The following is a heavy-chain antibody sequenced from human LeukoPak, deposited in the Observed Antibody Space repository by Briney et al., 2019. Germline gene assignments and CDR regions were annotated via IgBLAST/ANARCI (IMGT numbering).Heavy chain of an antibody. J-gene: IGHJ4*02. CDR1: GYTFTGYY. D-gene: IGHD4-23*01. Sequence: ASVKVSCKASGYTFTGYYMHWVRQAPEQGLEWMGWINPNSGGTNYAQKFQGRVTMTRDTSISTAYMELSRLRSDDTAVYYCARDTSGGKVVDYWGQGTLVTVSS. CDR2: INPNSGGT. CDR3: ARDTSGGKVVDY. V-gene: IGHV1-2*02.